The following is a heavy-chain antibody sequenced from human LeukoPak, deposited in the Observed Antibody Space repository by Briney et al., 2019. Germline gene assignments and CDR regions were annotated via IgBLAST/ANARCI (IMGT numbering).Heavy chain of an antibody. CDR1: GGTFSSSV. Sequence: SVKVSCKASGGTFSSSVISWVRQAPGQGLKWMGGIIPIFGTRNYAQRFQGRVTITTDESTSTAYMELSSLRSEDTAVYYCARVTVQQQLDPWGQGTLVTVSS. CDR2: IIPIFGTR. CDR3: ARVTVQQQLDP. J-gene: IGHJ5*02. V-gene: IGHV1-69*05. D-gene: IGHD6-13*01.